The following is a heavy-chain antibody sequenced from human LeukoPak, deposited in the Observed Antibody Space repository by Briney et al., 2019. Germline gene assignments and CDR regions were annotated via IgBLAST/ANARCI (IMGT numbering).Heavy chain of an antibody. CDR1: AFIFSSFG. J-gene: IGHJ4*02. V-gene: IGHV3-30*02. CDR2: VENDGGTK. CDR3: VTDLHGSNWNVD. Sequence: GGSMRLSCAASAFIFSSFGMHWDRQVPGKGLEWVAFVENDGGTKYYADYLKCRFTISRDNSMNTLFLQMNSLRAYVTSMYYCVTDLHGSNWNVDGGQGTLVTVSS. D-gene: IGHD1-20*01.